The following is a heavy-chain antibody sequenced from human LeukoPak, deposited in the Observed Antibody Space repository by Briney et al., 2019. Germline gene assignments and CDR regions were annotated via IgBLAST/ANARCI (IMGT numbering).Heavy chain of an antibody. V-gene: IGHV3-23*01. CDR3: AKGSSSSCYGVSDV. Sequence: GGSLRLSCAASGFTFSNYWMHWVRQTPGKGLEWVSVICASGDNAYYADSVKGRFSISRDNSKNTLYLQMNSLRAEDTALYYCAKGSSSSCYGVSDVWGQGTTVTVS. D-gene: IGHD2-2*01. CDR2: ICASGDNA. J-gene: IGHJ6*02. CDR1: GFTFSNYW.